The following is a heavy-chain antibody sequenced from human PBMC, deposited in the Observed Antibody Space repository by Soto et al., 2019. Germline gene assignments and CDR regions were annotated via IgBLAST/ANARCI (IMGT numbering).Heavy chain of an antibody. CDR1: GGTFSKYA. D-gene: IGHD6-13*01. V-gene: IGHV1-69*01. CDR3: ARSRAAAPPRVGMDV. Sequence: QEQLVQSGAEVKKPGSSVKVSCKASGGTFSKYAISWVRQAPGQGLEWMGGIIPFFQTPNYAQKYQGRVTITADESTTTAYMEMRSLRSEDTAVYYCARSRAAAPPRVGMDVWGQGTTVTVSS. J-gene: IGHJ6*02. CDR2: IIPFFQTP.